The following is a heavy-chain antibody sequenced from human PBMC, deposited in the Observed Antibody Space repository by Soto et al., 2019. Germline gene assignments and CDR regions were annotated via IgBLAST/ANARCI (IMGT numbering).Heavy chain of an antibody. Sequence: GGSLRLSCAASGFTFSDYYMSWIRQAPGKGLEWVSYISSSGSTIYYADSVKGRFTISRDNAKNSLYLQMNSLRAEDTAVYYCARDLEPRIDLTGGYNWFDPWGQGTLVTVSS. CDR3: ARDLEPRIDLTGGYNWFDP. V-gene: IGHV3-11*01. J-gene: IGHJ5*02. CDR1: GFTFSDYY. D-gene: IGHD3-10*01. CDR2: ISSSGSTI.